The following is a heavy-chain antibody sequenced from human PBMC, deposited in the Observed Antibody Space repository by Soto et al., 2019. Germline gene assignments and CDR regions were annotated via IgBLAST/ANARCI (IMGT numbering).Heavy chain of an antibody. CDR3: AKDGGVSMFYYYYGMDV. CDR2: ISYDGSNK. D-gene: IGHD2-8*02. V-gene: IGHV3-30*18. J-gene: IGHJ6*02. Sequence: GGSLRLSCAASGFTFSSYGMHWVRQAPGKGLEWVAVISYDGSNKYYADSVKGRFTISRDNSKNTLYLQMNSLRAEDTAVYYCAKDGGVSMFYYYYGMDVWGQGTTVTVSS. CDR1: GFTFSSYG.